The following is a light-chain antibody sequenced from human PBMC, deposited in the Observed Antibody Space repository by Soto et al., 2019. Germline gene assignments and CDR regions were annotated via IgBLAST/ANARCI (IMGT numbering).Light chain of an antibody. Sequence: QSALTQPASVSGSPGQSITISCTGTSSDVGGYNYVSWYQQHPGKAPQLMIYDVSNRPSGVSNRFSCSKSGNTASLTISGLQAEDDADYYCSSYTSSSTPHVVFGGGTKLTVL. CDR2: DVS. CDR3: SSYTSSSTPHVV. J-gene: IGLJ2*01. CDR1: SSDVGGYNY. V-gene: IGLV2-14*01.